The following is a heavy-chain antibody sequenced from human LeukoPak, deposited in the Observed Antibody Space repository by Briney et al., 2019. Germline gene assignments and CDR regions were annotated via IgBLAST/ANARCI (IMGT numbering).Heavy chain of an antibody. CDR3: ARDDLSNWNLGPNWFDP. CDR2: ISAYNGNT. V-gene: IGHV1-18*01. Sequence: ASVKVSCKASGYTFTSYGISWVRQAPGQGLEWMGWISAYNGNTNCAQKLQGRVTMTTDTSTSTAYMELRSLRSDDTAVYYCARDDLSNWNLGPNWFDPWGQGTLVTVSS. D-gene: IGHD1-7*01. CDR1: GYTFTSYG. J-gene: IGHJ5*02.